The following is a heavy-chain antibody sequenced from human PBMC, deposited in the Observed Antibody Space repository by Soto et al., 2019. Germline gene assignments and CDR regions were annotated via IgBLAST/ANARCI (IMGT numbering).Heavy chain of an antibody. CDR2: IYPGDSDT. V-gene: IGHV5-51*01. Sequence: GESLKISGKGSGYSFTRYWIGWVREMPGKGLEWMGIIYPGDSDTRYSPSFQGQVTISADKSISTAYLQWSSLKASDTAMYYCARPHYGDYRDYGMDVWGQGTTVTVSS. J-gene: IGHJ6*02. CDR3: ARPHYGDYRDYGMDV. D-gene: IGHD4-17*01. CDR1: GYSFTRYW.